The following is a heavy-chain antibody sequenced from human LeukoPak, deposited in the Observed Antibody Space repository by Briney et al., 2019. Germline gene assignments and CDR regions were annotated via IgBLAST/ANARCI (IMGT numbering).Heavy chain of an antibody. CDR2: FYSGGSI. CDR3: ARDPSRGLYYFDH. CDR1: GFTFSSYE. Sequence: GGSLRLSCAASGFTFSSYEVNWVRQAPGKGLEWVSAFYSGGSIYYADSVKGRFTISRDNSKNTLYLQMNSLRAEDTAVYYCARDPSRGLYYFDHWGQGTLVTVSS. D-gene: IGHD3/OR15-3a*01. V-gene: IGHV3-53*01. J-gene: IGHJ4*02.